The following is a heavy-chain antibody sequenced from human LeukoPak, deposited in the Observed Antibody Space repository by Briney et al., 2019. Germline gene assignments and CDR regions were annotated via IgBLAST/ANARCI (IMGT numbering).Heavy chain of an antibody. Sequence: SETLSLTCTVSGGSISSYYWSWIRQPAGKGLEWIGRIYTSGSTNYNPSLKSRVTMSVDTSKNQFSPKLSSVTAADTAVYYCARDYIVVVPAATDYYYYGMDVWGQGTTVTVSS. D-gene: IGHD2-2*01. V-gene: IGHV4-4*07. CDR2: IYTSGST. CDR3: ARDYIVVVPAATDYYYYGMDV. J-gene: IGHJ6*02. CDR1: GGSISSYY.